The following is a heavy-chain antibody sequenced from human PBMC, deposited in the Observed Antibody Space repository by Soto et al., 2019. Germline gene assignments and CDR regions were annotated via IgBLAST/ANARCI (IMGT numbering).Heavy chain of an antibody. CDR1: GYTFTRNG. D-gene: IGHD3-22*01. V-gene: IGHV1-18*01. CDR2: ISPNSGNT. CDR3: VKDRDSNSWPSRDV. J-gene: IGHJ6*02. Sequence: QVHLVQSGAEVKKPGASVNVSCKTSGYTFTRNGISWVRQAPGQGLEWMGWISPNSGNTRYAQKLPDRVIMTTDTSTRTAYMELRSLRSDDTAVYYCVKDRDSNSWPSRDVWGPGTTVTVSS.